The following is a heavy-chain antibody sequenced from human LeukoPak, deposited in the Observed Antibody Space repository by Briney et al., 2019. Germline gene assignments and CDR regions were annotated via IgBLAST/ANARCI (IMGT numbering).Heavy chain of an antibody. V-gene: IGHV3-33*01. J-gene: IGHJ6*02. CDR1: GFTFSSYG. Sequence: GRSLRLSCAASGFTFSSYGMHWVRQAPGKGLEWVAVIWYDGSNKYYADSVKGRFTISRDNSKNTLYLQMNSLRAEDTAVYYCARGGHGDRNYYYGMDVWGQGTTVTVSS. CDR2: IWYDGSNK. CDR3: ARGGHGDRNYYYGMDV. D-gene: IGHD4-17*01.